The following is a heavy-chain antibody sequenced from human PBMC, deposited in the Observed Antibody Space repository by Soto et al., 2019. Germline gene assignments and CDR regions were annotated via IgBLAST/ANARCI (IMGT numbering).Heavy chain of an antibody. Sequence: RLSCAASGLTFSGYAMHWGRQAPGKRLEWVAVISYDGSNKYYADSVKGRFTISRDNSKNTLYLQMNSLRAEDTAVYYCARDQRIRRYSGYDYYYYGMDVWGQGTTVTVSS. CDR1: GLTFSGYA. CDR2: ISYDGSNK. D-gene: IGHD5-12*01. CDR3: ARDQRIRRYSGYDYYYYGMDV. V-gene: IGHV3-30-3*01. J-gene: IGHJ6*02.